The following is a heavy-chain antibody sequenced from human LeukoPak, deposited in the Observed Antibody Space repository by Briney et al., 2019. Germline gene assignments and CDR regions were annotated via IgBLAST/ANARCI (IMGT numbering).Heavy chain of an antibody. Sequence: PSENLSLTCTVSGGSISSSSYYWGWIRQPPGKGLEWIGSIYYSGSTYYNPSLKSRVTISVDTSKNQFSLKLSSVTAADTAVYYCARLPGYYDSSGYYDDAFDIWGQGTMVTVSS. V-gene: IGHV4-39*07. D-gene: IGHD3-22*01. CDR3: ARLPGYYDSSGYYDDAFDI. J-gene: IGHJ3*02. CDR2: IYYSGST. CDR1: GGSISSSSYY.